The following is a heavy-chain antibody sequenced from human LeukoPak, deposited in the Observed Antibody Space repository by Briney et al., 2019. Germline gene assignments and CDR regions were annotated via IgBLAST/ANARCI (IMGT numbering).Heavy chain of an antibody. CDR3: ARVGYSDFWSGYYWDY. CDR1: GFTVSNNY. CDR2: IYSGGST. J-gene: IGHJ4*02. D-gene: IGHD3-3*01. V-gene: IGHV3-53*01. Sequence: GGSLRLSCAASGFTVSNNYMSWVRQAPGKGLEWVSVIYSGGSTYYADSVKGRFTISRDNSKNTLYLQMNSLRAEDTAVYYCARVGYSDFWSGYYWDYWGQGTLATVSS.